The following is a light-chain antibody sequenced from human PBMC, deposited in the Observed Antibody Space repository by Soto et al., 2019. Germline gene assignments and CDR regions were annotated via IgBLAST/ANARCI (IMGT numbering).Light chain of an antibody. Sequence: QPVLTQSSSASASLGSSVKLTCTLSSGHSSYIIAWHQQQPGKAPRYLMKLEGSGSYNKGSGVPDRFSGSSSGADRYLTISNLQFEDEADYYCETWDSNTHWVFGGGTKPTVL. CDR1: SGHSSYI. J-gene: IGLJ3*02. V-gene: IGLV4-60*02. CDR3: ETWDSNTHWV. CDR2: LEGSGSY.